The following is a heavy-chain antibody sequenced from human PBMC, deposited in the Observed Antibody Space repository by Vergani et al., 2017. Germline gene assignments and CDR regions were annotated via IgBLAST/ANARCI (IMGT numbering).Heavy chain of an antibody. J-gene: IGHJ6*02. CDR3: ARFLQDDVAQEVAWNYYGMDV. CDR1: GGSLSTYA. D-gene: IGHD3-3*01. V-gene: IGHV1-69*12. Sequence: QVLLTQSGAEVKKPGSSVKVSCKASGGSLSTYAFVWVRLAPAQGLEWMGGFFPVFGTPTYAQKFQGRVTIDADESTSTTSMTVSSLKSEDTAVYFCARFLQDDVAQEVAWNYYGMDVWGQGTTVTVSS. CDR2: FFPVFGTP.